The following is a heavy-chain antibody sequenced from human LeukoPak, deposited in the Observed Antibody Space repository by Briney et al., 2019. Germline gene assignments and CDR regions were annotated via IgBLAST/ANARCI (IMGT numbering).Heavy chain of an antibody. CDR1: GFTFSSYE. V-gene: IGHV3-48*03. CDR3: ARNRRVIVVVTAIDY. CDR2: ISSSGSTI. D-gene: IGHD2-21*02. Sequence: HPGGSLRLSCAASGFTFSSYEMNWVRQAPGKGLEWVSYISSSGSTIYYAGSVKGRFTISRDNAKNSLYLQMNSLRAEDTAVYYCARNRRVIVVVTAIDYWGQGTLVTVSS. J-gene: IGHJ4*02.